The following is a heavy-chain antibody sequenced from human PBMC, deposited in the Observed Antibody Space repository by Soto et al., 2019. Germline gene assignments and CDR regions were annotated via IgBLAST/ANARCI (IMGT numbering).Heavy chain of an antibody. CDR2: ISHSGST. Sequence: SETLSLTCAVSGYSISSGYYWAWIRQPPGQGLEWFGSISHSGSTYYNPSLKSRVTISVHTSKNQFSLDLTSVTAADTAIYYCARVHISGHGVDYWGQGTLVTVS. CDR3: ARVHISGHGVDY. V-gene: IGHV4-38-2*01. CDR1: GYSISSGYY. J-gene: IGHJ4*02. D-gene: IGHD5-12*01.